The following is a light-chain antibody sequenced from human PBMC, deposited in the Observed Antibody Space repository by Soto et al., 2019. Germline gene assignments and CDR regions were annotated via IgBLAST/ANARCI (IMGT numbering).Light chain of an antibody. CDR2: AVS. Sequence: QSALTQPASVSGSPGQSITISCTGTSSDAGGYKYVSWYQHHPGKAPKLVIYAVSNRPSGVSNRFSGSKSGNTASLTISGLQAEDEADYYCSSHTSSSTRVFGGGTQLTVL. J-gene: IGLJ2*01. V-gene: IGLV2-14*01. CDR3: SSHTSSSTRV. CDR1: SSDAGGYKY.